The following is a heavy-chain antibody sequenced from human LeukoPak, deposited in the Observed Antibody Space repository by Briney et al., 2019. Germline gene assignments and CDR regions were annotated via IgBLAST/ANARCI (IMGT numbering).Heavy chain of an antibody. V-gene: IGHV3-9*01. Sequence: GGSLRLSCAASGFTFDDYAMHWVRQAPGKGLEWVPGISWNSGSIGYADSVKGRFTISRDNAKNSLYLQMNSLRAEDTALYYCAKDGGSYPAYYFDYWGQGTLVTVSS. CDR1: GFTFDDYA. J-gene: IGHJ4*02. D-gene: IGHD1-26*01. CDR3: AKDGGSYPAYYFDY. CDR2: ISWNSGSI.